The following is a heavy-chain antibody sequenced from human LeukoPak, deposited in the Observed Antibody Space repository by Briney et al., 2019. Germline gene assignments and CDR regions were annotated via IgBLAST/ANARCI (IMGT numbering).Heavy chain of an antibody. CDR2: INPNTGGT. V-gene: IGHV1-2*02. Sequence: GGSLRLSCAASGFTFSSYAISWVRQAPGQGLEWMGWINPNTGGTNYAQKFKGRVLMTRDTSISTAYLELSSLKSDDTAVYYCARVGYCSRGVCYNHDYWGQGTQVTVSS. D-gene: IGHD2-8*01. CDR1: GFTFSSYA. J-gene: IGHJ4*02. CDR3: ARVGYCSRGVCYNHDY.